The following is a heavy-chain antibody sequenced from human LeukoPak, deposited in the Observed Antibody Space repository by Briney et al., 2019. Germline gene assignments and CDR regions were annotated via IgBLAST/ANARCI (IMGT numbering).Heavy chain of an antibody. Sequence: GRSLRLSCAASGFTFSSYGMHWVRQAPGKGLEWVAVISYDGSNKYYADSVKGRFTISRDNSKNTLYLQMNSLRAEDTAVYYCAREKAGYYYYGMDVWGQGTTVTVSS. D-gene: IGHD1-14*01. J-gene: IGHJ6*02. CDR2: ISYDGSNK. CDR3: AREKAGYYYYGMDV. CDR1: GFTFSSYG. V-gene: IGHV3-30*03.